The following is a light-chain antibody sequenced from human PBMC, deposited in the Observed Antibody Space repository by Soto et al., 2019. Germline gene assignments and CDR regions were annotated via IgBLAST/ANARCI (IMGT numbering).Light chain of an antibody. Sequence: QTVVTQEQSFSVSHGVTVTLTCGLSSDSVYTSYYPSWYQQTPGQAPRTLIYSTNTRSSGVPDRFSGSILGNKAALTIAGAQADDESDYYFVLYMGSGIWVFGGGTKVTVL. J-gene: IGLJ3*02. CDR1: SDSVYTSYY. V-gene: IGLV8-61*01. CDR3: VLYMGSGIWV. CDR2: STN.